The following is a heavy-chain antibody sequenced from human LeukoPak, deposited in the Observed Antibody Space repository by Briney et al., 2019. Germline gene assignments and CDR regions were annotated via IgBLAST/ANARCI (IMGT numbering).Heavy chain of an antibody. CDR2: IIPIFGTA. D-gene: IGHD1-20*01. CDR1: GGTFSSYA. J-gene: IGHJ4*02. Sequence: ASVKVSCKASGGTFSSYAISWVRQAPGQGLEWMGGIIPIFGTANYAQKFQGRVTITADESTSTAYMELSSLRSEDTAVYYCARGDVGEGYNWNDVEFVGDYWGQGTLVTVSS. CDR3: ARGDVGEGYNWNDVEFVGDY. V-gene: IGHV1-69*13.